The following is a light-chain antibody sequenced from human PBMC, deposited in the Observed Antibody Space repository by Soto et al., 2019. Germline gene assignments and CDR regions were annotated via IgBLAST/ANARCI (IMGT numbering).Light chain of an antibody. Sequence: DVVMNQSPLSLPVTLGQPASISCRSSQSVVYSDGNAYLSWFHQRPGQSPRRLIYQVSKRDSGVPDRFSGNWSGNDFTLKITRVEAEDGGVYYCMQGKHWPPTFGRGTKVEIK. CDR3: MQGKHWPPT. V-gene: IGKV2-30*01. CDR1: QSVVYSDGNAY. J-gene: IGKJ1*01. CDR2: QVS.